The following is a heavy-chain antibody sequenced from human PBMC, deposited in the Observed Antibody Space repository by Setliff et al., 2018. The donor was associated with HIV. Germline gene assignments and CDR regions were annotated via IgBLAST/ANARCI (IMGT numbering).Heavy chain of an antibody. V-gene: IGHV1-2*02. CDR1: GYTFTDYF. Sequence: GASVKVSCKTSGYTFTDYFIHWVRQAPGQGLEWMGWISPDNADTRVPRNFRGRVTMTRDTSINAAYMELSGLRSDGTAMYFCARQLSNSLDYWGQGTPVTVSS. CDR3: ARQLSNSLDY. J-gene: IGHJ4*02. D-gene: IGHD7-27*01. CDR2: ISPDNADT.